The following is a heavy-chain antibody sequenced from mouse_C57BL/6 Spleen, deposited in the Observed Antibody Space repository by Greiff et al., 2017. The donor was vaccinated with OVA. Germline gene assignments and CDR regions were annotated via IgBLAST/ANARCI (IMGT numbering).Heavy chain of an antibody. CDR2: IYPGDGDT. CDR3: ARDKETGTGAMDY. J-gene: IGHJ4*01. Sequence: QVQLKESGAELVKPGASVKISCKASGYAFSSYWMNWVKQRPGKGLEWIGQIYPGDGDTNYNGKFKGKATLTADKSSSTAYMQLSSLTSEDSAVYFCARDKETGTGAMDYWGQGTSVTVSS. CDR1: GYAFSSYW. V-gene: IGHV1-80*01. D-gene: IGHD4-1*01.